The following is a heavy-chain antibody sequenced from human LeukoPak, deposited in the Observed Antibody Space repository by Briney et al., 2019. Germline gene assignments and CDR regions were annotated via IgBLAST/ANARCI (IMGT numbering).Heavy chain of an antibody. J-gene: IGHJ4*02. CDR3: ARDYCGGDCYVDS. CDR1: GXTFSSHG. D-gene: IGHD2-21*02. Sequence: PGRSLRLSCAASGXTFSSHGMHWVRQAPGKGLEWVAVLWYDGRTKYYAESVKGRFTISRDNSKNTLYLQMNSLRAEDTAVYYCARDYCGGDCYVDSWGQGTLVTVSS. CDR2: LWYDGRTK. V-gene: IGHV3-33*01.